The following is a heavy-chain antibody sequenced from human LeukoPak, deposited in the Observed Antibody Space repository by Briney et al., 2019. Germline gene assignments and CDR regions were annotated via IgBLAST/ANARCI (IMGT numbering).Heavy chain of an antibody. CDR2: ISSSGSTI. V-gene: IGHV3-11*01. CDR3: ARDQDYYDSSGYYVREGFDY. Sequence: GRSLRLSCAASGFTFSDYAMHWVRQAPGKGLEWVSYISSSGSTIYYADSVKGRFTISRDNAKNSLYLQMNSLRAEDTAVYYCARDQDYYDSSGYYVREGFDYWGQGTLVTVSS. D-gene: IGHD3-22*01. CDR1: GFTFSDYA. J-gene: IGHJ4*02.